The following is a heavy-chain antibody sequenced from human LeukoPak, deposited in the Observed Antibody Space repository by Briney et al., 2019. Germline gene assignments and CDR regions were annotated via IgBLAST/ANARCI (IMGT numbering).Heavy chain of an antibody. D-gene: IGHD3-22*01. Sequence: SETLSLTCTVSGGSMSSHYWSWIRQPPGEGLEWIGYIYYSGSTNYNPSLQSRVTISVDTSKNQFSLRLSSVTAADTAVYYCTRGSIAYYYMDVWGKGTTVTISS. J-gene: IGHJ6*03. CDR2: IYYSGST. CDR1: GGSMSSHY. CDR3: TRGSIAYYYMDV. V-gene: IGHV4-59*11.